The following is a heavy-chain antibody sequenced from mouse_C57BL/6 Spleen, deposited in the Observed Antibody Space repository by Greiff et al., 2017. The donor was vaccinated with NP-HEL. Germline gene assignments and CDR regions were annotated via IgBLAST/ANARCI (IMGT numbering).Heavy chain of an antibody. CDR3: ARDRTTVVASYWYFDV. V-gene: IGHV5-4*01. CDR1: GFTFSSYA. J-gene: IGHJ1*03. Sequence: EVNLVESGGGLVKPGGSLKLSCAASGFTFSSYAMSWVRQTPEKRLEWVATISDGGSYTYYPDNVKGRFTISRDNAKNNLYLQMSHLKSEDTAMYYCARDRTTVVASYWYFDVWGTGTTVTVSS. CDR2: ISDGGSYT. D-gene: IGHD1-1*01.